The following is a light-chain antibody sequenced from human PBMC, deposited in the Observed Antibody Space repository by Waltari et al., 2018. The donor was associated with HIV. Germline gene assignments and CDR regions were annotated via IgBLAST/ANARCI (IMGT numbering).Light chain of an antibody. CDR3: QQYYSTPWT. J-gene: IGKJ1*01. CDR2: WAS. CDR1: QSVLYRSNSKNY. V-gene: IGKV4-1*01. Sequence: DIVMTQSPDSLAVSLGERATINCKSSQSVLYRSNSKNYLAWYQQKPRQPPKLLMYWASTRESGVPDRFSGSGSGTDFTLTISSLQAEDVAVYYCQQYYSTPWTFGQGTKVEIK.